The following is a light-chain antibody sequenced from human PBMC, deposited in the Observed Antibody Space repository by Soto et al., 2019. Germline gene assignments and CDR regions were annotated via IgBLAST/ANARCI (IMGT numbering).Light chain of an antibody. J-gene: IGLJ1*01. CDR1: SSDVGGYNY. V-gene: IGLV2-14*03. CDR3: SSYTTSNTRQIV. CDR2: DVG. Sequence: QSVLTQPASVSGSPGQSITISCTGTSSDVGGYNYVSWYQHHPGKAPKLLIYDVGNRPSGTSNRFSGSKSDNTASLTISGLQPEDEADYYCSSYTTSNTRQIVFGTGTKVTVL.